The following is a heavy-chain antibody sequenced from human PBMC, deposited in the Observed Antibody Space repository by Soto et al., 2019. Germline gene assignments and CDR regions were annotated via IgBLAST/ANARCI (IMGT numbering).Heavy chain of an antibody. J-gene: IGHJ4*01. CDR1: GFTFTNYW. Sequence: EVQVVESGGGLVQPGGSLRLSCAASGFTFTNYWMHWVRQVPGKGLVWISRINMDGSITNYADSVKGRFTISKDNAKSTVYLQMNSLRAEDTAVYYCAREGRRADFDYWGHGTLVTVSS. CDR3: AREGRRADFDY. CDR2: INMDGSIT. V-gene: IGHV3-74*01.